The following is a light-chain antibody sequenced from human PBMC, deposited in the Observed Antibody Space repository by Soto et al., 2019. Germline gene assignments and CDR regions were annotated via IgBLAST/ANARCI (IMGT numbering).Light chain of an antibody. CDR1: QSVSNTY. CDR3: QQYGTSLT. V-gene: IGKV3-20*01. Sequence: EIVLTQSPGTLSLSPGERATLSRRASQSVSNTYLAWYQQKPGQAPRLLIYGASSRATGIPDRFSGSGSGTHFTLTISRLEPEDFAVYYCQQYGTSLTCGGGTKGDIK. J-gene: IGKJ4*01. CDR2: GAS.